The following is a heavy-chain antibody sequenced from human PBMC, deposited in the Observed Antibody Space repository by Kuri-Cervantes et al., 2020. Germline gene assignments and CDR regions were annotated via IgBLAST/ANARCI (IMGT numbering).Heavy chain of an antibody. D-gene: IGHD1-7*01. V-gene: IGHV4-59*01. CDR3: AGWNSVIRGFDY. J-gene: IGHJ4*02. CDR2: ISNTGST. Sequence: GSLRLSCTVSGGSISSYSWNWIRQPPGWGLEWIGYISNTGSTNYSPSLKSRVTISVDTSKNQLSLKLSSVTAADTAIYYCAGWNSVIRGFDYWGQGTLVTVSS. CDR1: GGSISSYS.